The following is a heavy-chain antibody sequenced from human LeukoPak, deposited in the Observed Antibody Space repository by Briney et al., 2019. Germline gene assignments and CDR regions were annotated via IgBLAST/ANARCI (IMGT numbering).Heavy chain of an antibody. J-gene: IGHJ1*01. CDR3: ARDRDRRGFVQH. Sequence: ASVKVSCKASGGIFSNYAISWVRQAPGQGLEWMGGIIPTFGTANYAQKFQGRVTITADESTSTAYMVLSSLRSDDTAVYYCARDRDRRGFVQHWGQGTLVTVSS. CDR2: IIPTFGTA. CDR1: GGIFSNYA. D-gene: IGHD3-22*01. V-gene: IGHV1-69*01.